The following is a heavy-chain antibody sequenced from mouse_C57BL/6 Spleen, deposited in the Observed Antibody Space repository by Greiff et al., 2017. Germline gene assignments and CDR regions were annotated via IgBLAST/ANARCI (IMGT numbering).Heavy chain of an antibody. J-gene: IGHJ2*01. Sequence: EVKLMESGGGLVKPGGSLKLSCAASGFTFSDYGMHWVRQAPEKGLEWVAYISSGSSTIYYADTVKGRFTISRDNAKNTLFLQLTSLRSEDTAMYYCARTEGFDYWGQGTTLTVSS. CDR1: GFTFSDYG. V-gene: IGHV5-17*01. CDR2: ISSGSSTI. CDR3: ARTEGFDY.